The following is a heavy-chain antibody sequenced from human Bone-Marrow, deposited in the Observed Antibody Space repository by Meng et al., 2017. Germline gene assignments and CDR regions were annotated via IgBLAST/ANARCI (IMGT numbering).Heavy chain of an antibody. D-gene: IGHD2-15*01. J-gene: IGHJ4*02. CDR3: ARDPGLYYFDY. Sequence: GESLKISYAASGFTFSSYAMHWVRQAPGKGLEWVAVISYDGSNKYYADSVKGRFTISRDNSKNTLYLQMNSLRAEDTAVYYCARDPGLYYFDYWGQGTLVTVSS. V-gene: IGHV3-30*01. CDR2: ISYDGSNK. CDR1: GFTFSSYA.